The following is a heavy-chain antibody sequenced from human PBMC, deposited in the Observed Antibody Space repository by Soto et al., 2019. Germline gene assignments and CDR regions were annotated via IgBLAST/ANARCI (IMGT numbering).Heavy chain of an antibody. V-gene: IGHV1-8*02. D-gene: IGHD3-10*01. CDR2: MNPKSGDT. Sequence: QVQLVQSGAEVRKPGASVKVSCKTSGYTFTNYDMNWVRQATGQGLEWVGWMNPKSGDTGYAPKFQGRVTMTRNTSISTAYMELSSLRSEDTAVYYCARGTYYAFVIWGQGTMVSVSS. J-gene: IGHJ3*02. CDR3: ARGTYYAFVI. CDR1: GYTFTNYD.